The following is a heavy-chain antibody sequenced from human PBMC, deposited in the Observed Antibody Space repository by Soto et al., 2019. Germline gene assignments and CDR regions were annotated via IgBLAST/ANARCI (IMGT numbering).Heavy chain of an antibody. CDR3: ARNLTLIRGGAFDI. CDR2: IYHSGST. J-gene: IGHJ3*02. Sequence: SETLSLTCVVSGYSISSGDYWGWIRQTPGKGLEWIASIYHSGSTYYSPSLKSRVIISVDASKNQLSLQLRSVTAADTAMYFCARNLTLIRGGAFDIWGQGTMVTV. D-gene: IGHD3-10*01. V-gene: IGHV4-38-2*01. CDR1: GYSISSGDY.